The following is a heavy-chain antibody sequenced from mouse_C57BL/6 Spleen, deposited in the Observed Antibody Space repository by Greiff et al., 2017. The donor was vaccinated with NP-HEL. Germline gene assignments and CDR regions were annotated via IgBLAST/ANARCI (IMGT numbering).Heavy chain of an antibody. J-gene: IGHJ1*03. D-gene: IGHD1-1*01. CDR3: ARSYYGGSYVRYFDV. CDR2: IYPGDGDT. Sequence: QVQLQQSGPELVKPGASVKISCKASGYAFSSSWMNWVKQRPGKGLEWIGRIYPGDGDTNYNGKFKGKATLTADKSSSTAYMQLSSLTSEDSAVYFCARSYYGGSYVRYFDVWGTGTTVTVSS. CDR1: GYAFSSSW. V-gene: IGHV1-82*01.